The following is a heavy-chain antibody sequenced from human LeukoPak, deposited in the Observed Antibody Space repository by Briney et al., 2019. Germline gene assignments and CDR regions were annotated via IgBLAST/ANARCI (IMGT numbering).Heavy chain of an antibody. V-gene: IGHV3-48*02. CDR3: ASHYYDSSDYYPGY. CDR2: ISSSSSTI. CDR1: GFTFSSYS. Sequence: PGGSLRLSCAAFGFTFSSYSMNWVRQAPGKGLEWVSYISSSSSTIYYADSVKGRFTISRDNAKNLLYLQMNSLRDEDTAVYYCASHYYDSSDYYPGYWGQGTLVTVSS. J-gene: IGHJ4*02. D-gene: IGHD3-22*01.